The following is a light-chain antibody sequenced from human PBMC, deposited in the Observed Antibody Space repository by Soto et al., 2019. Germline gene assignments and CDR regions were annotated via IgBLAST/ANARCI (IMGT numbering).Light chain of an antibody. Sequence: EIVLTQSPATLSLSPGERATLSCRASQSVSSYLAWYQQKPGQAPRLLIYDASNMATGIPARFSGSGSGTDFTLTISSLEPEDFSVYYGQQRSNWPSVTFGPGTKVDIK. CDR2: DAS. J-gene: IGKJ3*01. CDR3: QQRSNWPSVT. V-gene: IGKV3-11*01. CDR1: QSVSSY.